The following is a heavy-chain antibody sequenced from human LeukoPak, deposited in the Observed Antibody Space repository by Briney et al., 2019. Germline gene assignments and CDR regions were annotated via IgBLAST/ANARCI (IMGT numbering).Heavy chain of an antibody. CDR3: ARGAYDYVWGGGV. Sequence: SETLSLTCTVSGASISSYYWSWIRQPPGKGLEWIGYIYYSGSTNYNPSLKSRVTISVDTSKNQFSLKLSSVTAADTAVYYCARGAYDYVWGGGVWGQGTLVTVSS. J-gene: IGHJ4*02. CDR1: GASISSYY. D-gene: IGHD3-16*01. CDR2: IYYSGST. V-gene: IGHV4-59*01.